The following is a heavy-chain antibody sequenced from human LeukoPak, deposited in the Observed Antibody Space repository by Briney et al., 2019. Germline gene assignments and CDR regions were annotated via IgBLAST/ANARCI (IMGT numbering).Heavy chain of an antibody. J-gene: IGHJ4*02. CDR1: GFTFSSYA. D-gene: IGHD6-13*01. CDR2: ISGSGGST. V-gene: IGHV3-23*01. CDR3: ATGSSSWYREYYFDY. Sequence: GGSLRLSCAASGFTFSSYAMSWVRQAPGKGLEWVSAISGSGGSTYYADSVKGRFTISRDNSKNTLYLQMNSLRAEDTAVYYCATGSSSWYREYYFDYWGQGTLVTVSS.